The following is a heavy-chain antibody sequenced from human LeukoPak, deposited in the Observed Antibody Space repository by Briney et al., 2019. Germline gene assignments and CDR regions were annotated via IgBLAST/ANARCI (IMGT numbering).Heavy chain of an antibody. J-gene: IGHJ6*02. CDR2: IWYDGSNK. D-gene: IGHD6-13*01. CDR1: GFTFSSYG. V-gene: IGHV3-33*01. CDR3: AREPEEGQLVYYYYYGMDV. Sequence: GGSLRLSCAASGFTFSSYGMHWVRQAPGKGLEWVAVIWYDGSNKYYADSVKGRFTISRDNSKNTPYLQMNSLRAEDTAVYYWAREPEEGQLVYYYYYGMDVGGQGTRVTVPS.